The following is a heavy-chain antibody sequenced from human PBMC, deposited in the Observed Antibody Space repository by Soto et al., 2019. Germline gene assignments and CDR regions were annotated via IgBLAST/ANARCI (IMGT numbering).Heavy chain of an antibody. V-gene: IGHV4-59*08. D-gene: IGHD3-10*01. Sequence: PSETLSLTCTVSGGSISSYYWSWIRQPPGKGLEWIGYIYYSGSTNYNPSLKSRVTISVDTSKNQFSLKLSSVTAADTAVYSRLVIIVVLITMVRGVIIQTQSHNWFDPWGQGTLVTVSS. CDR2: IYYSGST. CDR3: LVIIVVLITMVRGVIIQTQSHNWFDP. J-gene: IGHJ5*02. CDR1: GGSISSYY.